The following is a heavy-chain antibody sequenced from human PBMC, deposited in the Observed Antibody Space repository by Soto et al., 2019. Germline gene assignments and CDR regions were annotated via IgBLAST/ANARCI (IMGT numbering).Heavy chain of an antibody. CDR2: ISSSSSYI. J-gene: IGHJ4*02. CDR3: AFSRELLAFDY. CDR1: GFTFSSYS. Sequence: GGSLRLSCAASGFTFSSYSMNWVRQAPGKGLEWVSSISSSSSYIYYADSVKGRFTISRDNAKNSLYLQMNSLRAADTAVYYCAFSRELLAFDYWGQGTLVTVSS. V-gene: IGHV3-21*04. D-gene: IGHD1-26*01.